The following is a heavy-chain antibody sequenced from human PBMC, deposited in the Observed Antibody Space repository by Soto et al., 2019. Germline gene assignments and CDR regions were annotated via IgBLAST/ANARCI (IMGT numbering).Heavy chain of an antibody. D-gene: IGHD2-8*01. Sequence: GASVKVSCKVSGYTLTELSMHWVRQAPGKGLGWMGGFDPEDGETIYAQKFQGRVTMTEDTSTDTAYMELSSLRSEDTAVYYCATDLVPRYCTNGVCPEFYDYWGQGTLVTVSS. V-gene: IGHV1-24*01. CDR3: ATDLVPRYCTNGVCPEFYDY. CDR1: GYTLTELS. J-gene: IGHJ4*02. CDR2: FDPEDGET.